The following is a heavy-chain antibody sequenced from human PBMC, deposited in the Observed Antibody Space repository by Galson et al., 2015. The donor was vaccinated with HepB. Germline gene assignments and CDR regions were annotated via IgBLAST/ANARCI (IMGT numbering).Heavy chain of an antibody. V-gene: IGHV3-7*01. CDR1: GFKFNNYW. D-gene: IGHD2-21*02. J-gene: IGHJ6*02. CDR3: ARDPYCGSDCHGPTFYSSYGMDT. CDR2: IKRDGSEI. Sequence: SLRLSCAASGFKFNNYWMNWVRQAPGKGLEWVANIKRDGSEIFYVDSVKGRFTISRDNAKNSLYLQMHSLKAEDTAVYYCARDPYCGSDCHGPTFYSSYGMDTWGQGTTVTVSS.